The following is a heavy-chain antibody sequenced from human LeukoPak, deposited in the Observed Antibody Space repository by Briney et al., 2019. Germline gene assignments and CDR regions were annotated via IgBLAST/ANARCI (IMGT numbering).Heavy chain of an antibody. CDR3: AKDPLGYSYGYYFDY. D-gene: IGHD5-18*01. CDR1: GFTFSSYA. V-gene: IGHV3-23*01. Sequence: PGGSLRLSCAASGFTFSSYAMSWVRQAPGKGLEWVSAISGSGGSTYYADSVKGRFTISRDNSKNTLYLQMNSLRAEDTAVYYCAKDPLGYSYGYYFDYWGQGTLVTVSS. J-gene: IGHJ4*02. CDR2: ISGSGGST.